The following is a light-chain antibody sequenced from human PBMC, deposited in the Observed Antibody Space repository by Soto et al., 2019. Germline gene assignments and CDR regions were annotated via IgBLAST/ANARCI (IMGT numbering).Light chain of an antibody. CDR3: QQYNKWPQT. CDR2: EAS. J-gene: IGKJ1*01. V-gene: IGKV3-15*01. CDR1: QSVSSN. Sequence: EIVMTQSPATLSVSPGERATLSCRASQSVSSNLAWYQHKPGQAPRLLISEASTRATGIPVRFSGSGSGTEFTLSISSLQSEDFAVYYCQQYNKWPQTFGQGTKGEIK.